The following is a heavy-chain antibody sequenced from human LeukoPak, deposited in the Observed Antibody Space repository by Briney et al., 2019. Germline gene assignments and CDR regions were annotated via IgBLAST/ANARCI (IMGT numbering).Heavy chain of an antibody. J-gene: IGHJ4*02. D-gene: IGHD3-22*01. CDR2: FSGGGGKA. Sequence: GGSLRLSCEASGFTFSSYGMSWVRQAPGKGLEWVSAFSGGGGKAYYADSVKGRFTISRDNSKNTLYLQMNSLRAEDTAVYYCAKRGYYDSSGYYAPFDYWGQGTLVTVSS. CDR1: GFTFSSYG. CDR3: AKRGYYDSSGYYAPFDY. V-gene: IGHV3-23*01.